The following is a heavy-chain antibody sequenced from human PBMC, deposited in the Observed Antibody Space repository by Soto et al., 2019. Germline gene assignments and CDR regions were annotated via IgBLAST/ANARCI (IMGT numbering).Heavy chain of an antibody. J-gene: IGHJ4*02. Sequence: EVQLVESGGGLVQPGRSLTLSCAASGFSFDDYAMHWVRQAPRKGLEWVSGISWNSGSIGYADSVKGRFAISRDNAKNSLYLQIHSLRTEDTALYYCAKTPSYYYDSSHYFDYWGQGTLVTVSS. CDR1: GFSFDDYA. CDR3: AKTPSYYYDSSHYFDY. D-gene: IGHD3-22*01. V-gene: IGHV3-9*01. CDR2: ISWNSGSI.